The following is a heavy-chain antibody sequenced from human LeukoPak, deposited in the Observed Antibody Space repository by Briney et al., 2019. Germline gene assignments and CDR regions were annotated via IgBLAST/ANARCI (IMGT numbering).Heavy chain of an antibody. V-gene: IGHV3-30*04. CDR2: ISYDGRNK. Sequence: WGSLRLSCAVSGFTFSTYAMHWVRQAPGKGLEWVAFISYDGRNKYYADSVKGRFTISRDNSKNTLFLQMNSLRAEDTAVYYCAKGYYEIHDAFDIWGQGTMVTVSS. CDR3: AKGYYEIHDAFDI. D-gene: IGHD3-9*01. J-gene: IGHJ3*02. CDR1: GFTFSTYA.